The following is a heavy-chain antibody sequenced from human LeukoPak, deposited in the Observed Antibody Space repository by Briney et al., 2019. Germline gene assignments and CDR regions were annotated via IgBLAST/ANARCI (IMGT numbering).Heavy chain of an antibody. CDR2: IYYSGST. J-gene: IGHJ5*02. Sequence: PSETLSLTCTVSGVSFSSSSYYWGWLRQPPGKGLEWVGSIYYSGSTYDDPSLKSPVTLSVDTSQNHSSLTLSPLTAADTAVYYCARSEASLAVARFDLWGQGTLVRVSS. V-gene: IGHV4-39*07. D-gene: IGHD6-19*01. CDR1: GVSFSSSSYY. CDR3: ARSEASLAVARFDL.